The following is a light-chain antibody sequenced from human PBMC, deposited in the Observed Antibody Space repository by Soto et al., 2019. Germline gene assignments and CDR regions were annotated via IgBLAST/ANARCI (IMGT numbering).Light chain of an antibody. J-gene: IGLJ1*01. CDR2: EVT. Sequence: QSALTQPPSASGSPGQSVTISCTGSSSDVGAYNYVSWYQQHPGKVPKLIIYEVTKRPSGVPDRFSGSKSGNTASLTVSGLQAEDEADYCCCSHGGYNNCYVFGTGTKVTVL. CDR1: SSDVGAYNY. V-gene: IGLV2-8*01. CDR3: CSHGGYNNCYV.